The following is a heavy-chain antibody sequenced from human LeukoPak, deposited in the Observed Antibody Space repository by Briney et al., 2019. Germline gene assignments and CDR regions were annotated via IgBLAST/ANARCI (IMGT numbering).Heavy chain of an antibody. CDR3: AELGITMIGGV. CDR2: IGGSGGDI. D-gene: IGHD3-10*02. V-gene: IGHV3-21*01. J-gene: IGHJ6*04. Sequence: TGGSLRLSCAASGFTFSNYNINWVRQAPGKGLEWVSSIGGSGGDIYYADSVKGRFTISRDNAKNSLYLQMNSLRAEDTAVYYCAELGITMIGGVWGKGTTVTISS. CDR1: GFTFSNYN.